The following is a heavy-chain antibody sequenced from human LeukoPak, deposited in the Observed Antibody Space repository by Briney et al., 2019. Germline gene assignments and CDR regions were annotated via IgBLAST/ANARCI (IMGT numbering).Heavy chain of an antibody. CDR3: ARGDLGAAYFDF. CDR2: IHHSGST. J-gene: IGHJ4*02. D-gene: IGHD3-16*01. V-gene: IGHV4-34*01. Sequence: PETLSLTCAVYGGSFSGYYWSWIRQPPGKGLEWIGEIHHSGSTNYNPSLKSRVTISVDTSKNQFSLKLSSVTAADTAMYYCARGDLGAAYFDFWGQGTLVTVSS. CDR1: GGSFSGYY.